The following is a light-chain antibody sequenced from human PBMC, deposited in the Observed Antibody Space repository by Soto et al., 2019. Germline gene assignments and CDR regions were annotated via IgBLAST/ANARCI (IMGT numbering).Light chain of an antibody. Sequence: DIVLTQSPGTLTLSPGERATLSCRASQSISNYLAWFQQRPGQAPRLLIYDTSKRATGVLARFSGSGSGTDFTLTISSLEPEDFAVYYCQQRSSWPLFGQGTKLEIK. CDR2: DTS. CDR1: QSISNY. J-gene: IGKJ2*01. V-gene: IGKV3-11*01. CDR3: QQRSSWPL.